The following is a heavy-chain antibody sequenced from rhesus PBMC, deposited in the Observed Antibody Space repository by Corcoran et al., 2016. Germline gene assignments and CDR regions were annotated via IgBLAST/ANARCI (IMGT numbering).Heavy chain of an antibody. J-gene: IGHJ4*01. D-gene: IGHD4-23*01. CDR1: GYTFTELS. Sequence: EVQLVQSGAEVKKPGASVKVSCKVSGYTFTELSMHWVRQAPGKGLEWTGGVDPVYGEIIHAEKFQGRVTMTEDTSTDTAYMELSSLRSEDTAVYYCAKGATVTTSEWYFDYWGQGVLVTVSS. CDR2: VDPVYGEI. CDR3: AKGATVTTSEWYFDY. V-gene: IGHV1-156*01.